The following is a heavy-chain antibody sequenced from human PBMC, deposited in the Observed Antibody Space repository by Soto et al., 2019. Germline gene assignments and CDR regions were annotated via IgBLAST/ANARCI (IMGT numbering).Heavy chain of an antibody. D-gene: IGHD2-21*01. CDR2: FIPILDMA. Sequence: QVQVVQSGAEVKKPESSVKVSCKPSGGTFNTYTVNWVRLAPGHGLEWMGRFIPILDMANYAQKFQDRVTITADRSTVTAVMELNSLTSDDTAVYYCAITYCRDNSCPRDFDFWGPGTRVTVSS. V-gene: IGHV1-69*02. CDR1: GGTFNTYT. CDR3: AITYCRDNSCPRDFDF. J-gene: IGHJ4*02.